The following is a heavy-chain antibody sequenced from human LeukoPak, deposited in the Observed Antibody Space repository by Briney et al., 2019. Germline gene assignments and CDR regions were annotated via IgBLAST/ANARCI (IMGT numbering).Heavy chain of an antibody. D-gene: IGHD6-25*01. J-gene: IGHJ4*02. CDR2: INHSGST. Sequence: PSETLSLTCTVSGGSISSYYWSWIRQPPGKGLEWIGEINHSGSTNYNPSLKSRVTISVDTSKNQFSLKLRSVTAADTAVYYCARARGAEAIDYWGQGTLVTVSS. CDR3: ARARGAEAIDY. V-gene: IGHV4-34*01. CDR1: GGSISSYY.